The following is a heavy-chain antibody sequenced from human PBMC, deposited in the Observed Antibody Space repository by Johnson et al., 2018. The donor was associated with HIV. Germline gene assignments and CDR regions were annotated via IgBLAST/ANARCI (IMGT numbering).Heavy chain of an antibody. CDR2: INNDGVGT. D-gene: IGHD1-1*01. CDR3: TTGLYWNDAFDI. J-gene: IGHJ3*02. V-gene: IGHV3-64*01. Sequence: VQLVESGGDLVQPGGSLRLSCVGSGFTFSDYAMHWVRQAPGKGLEYVSAINNDGVGTYYANSVQDRFLISRDNSKNTLYLQMNSLKTEDTAVYYCTTGLYWNDAFDIWGQGTMVTVSS. CDR1: GFTFSDYA.